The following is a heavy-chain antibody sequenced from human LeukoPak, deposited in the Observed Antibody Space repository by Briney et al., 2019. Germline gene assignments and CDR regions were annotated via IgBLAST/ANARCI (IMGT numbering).Heavy chain of an antibody. D-gene: IGHD3-10*01. J-gene: IGHJ4*02. V-gene: IGHV4-59*01. CDR2: IYYSGST. Sequence: SETLSLTCTVSGGSISSYYWSWIRQPPGKGLEWIGYIYYSGSTNYNPSLKSRVTISVDTSENQFSLKLSSVTAADTAVYYCARGGSLTMVRGVQYYFDYWGQGTLVTVSS. CDR3: ARGGSLTMVRGVQYYFDY. CDR1: GGSISSYY.